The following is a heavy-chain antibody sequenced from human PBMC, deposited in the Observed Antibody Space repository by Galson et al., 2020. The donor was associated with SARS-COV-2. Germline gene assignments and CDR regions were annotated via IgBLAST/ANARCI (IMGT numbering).Heavy chain of an antibody. V-gene: IGHV4-59*08. J-gene: IGHJ4*02. D-gene: IGHD6-6*01. CDR3: AGYTTSSVAFDF. CDR2: FHYDGST. CDR1: NGSISSDY. Sequence: SQTLSLTCSVANGSISSDYWSWIRQTPGKGLEWIGFFHYDGSTNYNPSLRSRVTISIYPSKNQFSLKLSSVTAADSAVYYCAGYTTSSVAFDFWGQGTLVTVAS.